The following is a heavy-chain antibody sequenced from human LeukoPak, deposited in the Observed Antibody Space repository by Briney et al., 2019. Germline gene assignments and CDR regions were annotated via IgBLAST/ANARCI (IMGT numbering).Heavy chain of an antibody. CDR2: IIPILGIA. V-gene: IGHV1-69*02. CDR3: ARGVGATSHWFDP. CDR1: GGTFSSYT. J-gene: IGHJ5*02. Sequence: SVKVSCKASGGTFSSYTISWVRQAPGQGLEWMGRIIPILGIANYAQKFQGRVTITADKSTSTAYMELSSLGSEDTAVYYCARGVGATSHWFDPWGQGTLVTVSS. D-gene: IGHD1-26*01.